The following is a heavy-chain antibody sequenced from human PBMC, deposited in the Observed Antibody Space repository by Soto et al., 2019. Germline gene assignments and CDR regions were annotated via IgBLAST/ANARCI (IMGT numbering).Heavy chain of an antibody. CDR1: GYTFTSYD. D-gene: IGHD6-19*01. CDR3: ARVRSGSGWYQYMDYYYYYMDV. J-gene: IGHJ6*03. V-gene: IGHV1-8*01. Sequence: ASVKVSCKASGYTFTSYDINWVRQATGQGLEWMGWMNPNSGNTGYAQKFQGRVTMTRNTSISTAYMELSSLRSEDTAVYYCARVRSGSGWYQYMDYYYYYMDVWGKGTTVTVSS. CDR2: MNPNSGNT.